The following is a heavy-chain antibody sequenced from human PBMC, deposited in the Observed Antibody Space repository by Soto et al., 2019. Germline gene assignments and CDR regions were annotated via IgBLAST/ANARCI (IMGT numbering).Heavy chain of an antibody. Sequence: SVKVSCKASGFTFTSSAVQWVRQARGQRLEWIGWIVVGSGNTNYAQKFQERVTITRDMSTSTAYMELSSLRSEDTAVYYCAEVSSHSSSGYLGYDYWGQGTLVTVYS. CDR3: AEVSSHSSSGYLGYDY. V-gene: IGHV1-58*01. CDR2: IVVGSGNT. CDR1: GFTFTSSA. D-gene: IGHD3-22*01. J-gene: IGHJ4*02.